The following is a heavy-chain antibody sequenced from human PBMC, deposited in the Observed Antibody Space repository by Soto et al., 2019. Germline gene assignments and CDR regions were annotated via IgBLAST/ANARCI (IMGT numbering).Heavy chain of an antibody. J-gene: IGHJ4*02. D-gene: IGHD2-8*01. V-gene: IGHV4-31*03. CDR3: ARQMDSADYYFDY. CDR2: IYYSGST. Sequence: LSETLSLTCTVSGGSISSGGYYWSWIRQHPGKGLEWIGYIYYSGSTYYNPSLKSRVTISVDTSKNQFSLKLSSVTAADTAVYYCARQMDSADYYFDYWGQGTLVTVSS. CDR1: GGSISSGGYY.